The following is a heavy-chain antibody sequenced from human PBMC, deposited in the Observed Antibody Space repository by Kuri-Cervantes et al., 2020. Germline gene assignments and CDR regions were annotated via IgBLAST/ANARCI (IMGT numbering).Heavy chain of an antibody. V-gene: IGHV4-4*02. CDR2: IYHSGST. CDR1: GDSISSNKW. D-gene: IGHD3-10*01. J-gene: IGHJ6*03. CDR3: ARGRRSMVRGRSYYYMDV. Sequence: SETLSLTCVVSGDSISSNKWWSWVRQPPGKGLEWIGEIYHSGSTNYNPSLKSRVTISVDTSKNQFSLKLSSVTAADTAVYYCARGRRSMVRGRSYYYMDVWGKGTTVTVSS.